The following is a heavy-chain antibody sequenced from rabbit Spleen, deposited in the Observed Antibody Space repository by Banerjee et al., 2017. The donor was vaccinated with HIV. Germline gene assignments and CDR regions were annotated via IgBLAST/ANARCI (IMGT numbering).Heavy chain of an antibody. V-gene: IGHV1S40*01. CDR2: IDSGSSGFT. J-gene: IGHJ4*01. CDR3: ARDPAYASSSGYNMPSL. CDR1: GVSFSMSSY. D-gene: IGHD1-1*01. Sequence: VESGGDLVKPGASLTLTCTASGVSFSMSSYMCWVRQAPGKGLEWIACIDSGSSGFTYFATWAKGRFTCSKTSSTTVTLQLNSLTAADTATYFCARDPAYASSSGYNMPSLWGPGTLVTVS.